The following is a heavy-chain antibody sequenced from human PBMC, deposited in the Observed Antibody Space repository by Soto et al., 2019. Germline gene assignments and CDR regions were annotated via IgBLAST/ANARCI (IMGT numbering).Heavy chain of an antibody. V-gene: IGHV3-30*18. CDR2: ISYDGSNK. D-gene: IGHD2-15*01. CDR3: AKDIGTYRGSYTDYFDY. CDR1: GFTFSNYA. J-gene: IGHJ4*02. Sequence: GGSLRFSCAASGFTFSNYAMHWVRQAPGKGLEWVAVISYDGSNKYYADSVKGRFTFSRDNPENTLYLQMNSLRAEDTAVYYCAKDIGTYRGSYTDYFDYWGQGSLVTVSS.